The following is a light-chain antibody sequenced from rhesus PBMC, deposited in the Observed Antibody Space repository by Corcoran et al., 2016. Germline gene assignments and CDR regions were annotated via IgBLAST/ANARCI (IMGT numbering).Light chain of an antibody. J-gene: IGKJ2*01. V-gene: IGKV3S9*01. Sequence: EIVMTQSPATLSLSPGERATLSCRASQSVSRYVAWYRQKPDQAPRLLIYTTSSRATDNSDRFSASGSGTDFSLTISSLEPEDFAVYYCQQYSNWPYSFGQGTKVEIK. CDR2: TTS. CDR1: QSVSRY. CDR3: QQYSNWPYS.